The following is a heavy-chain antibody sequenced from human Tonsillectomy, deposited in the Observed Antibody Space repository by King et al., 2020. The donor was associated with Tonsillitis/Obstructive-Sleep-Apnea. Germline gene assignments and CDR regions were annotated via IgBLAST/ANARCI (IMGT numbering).Heavy chain of an antibody. V-gene: IGHV3-49*05. D-gene: IGHD3-3*01. CDR2: IRSKAYGGTT. J-gene: IGHJ3*02. CDR3: TEYYDFWSGEPGEDAFDI. CDR1: GFTFGDYA. Sequence: VQLVESGGGLVKPGRSLRLSCTASGFTFGDYAMSWFRQAPGKGLEWVGFIRSKAYGGTTEYAASVKVRFTISRDDSKSIAYLQMNSLKTEDTAVYYCTEYYDFWSGEPGEDAFDIWGQGTMVTVSS.